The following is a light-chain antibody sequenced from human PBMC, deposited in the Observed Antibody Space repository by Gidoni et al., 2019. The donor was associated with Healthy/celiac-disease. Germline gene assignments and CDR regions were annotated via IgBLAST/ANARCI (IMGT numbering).Light chain of an antibody. CDR1: SSNIGSNY. V-gene: IGLV1-47*01. J-gene: IGLJ3*02. CDR3: AAWDDSLSGPGV. CDR2: RTN. Sequence: QSVLTQPPSASRTPGQRVTISCSGSSSNIGSNYVYGYQQPPGTAPKHLIYRTNQRPSGVPDRFSGSKSGTSASLAISGLRSEDEADYYCAAWDDSLSGPGVFGGGTKLTVL.